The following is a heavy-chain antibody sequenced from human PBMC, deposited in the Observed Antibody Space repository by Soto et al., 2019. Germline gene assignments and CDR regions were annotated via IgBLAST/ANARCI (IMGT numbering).Heavy chain of an antibody. J-gene: IGHJ6*02. Sequence: SQTLSLTCTISRYSVSSTRATCNWTRQSPSRCLEWLGRTYYRSKWYNDYAVSVTSRITINPDTSKNQLSLQLNAVTPEDTAGYYCVRGHYLDSSTYPDGMDVWGQGTTVTVSS. CDR2: TYYRSKWYN. V-gene: IGHV6-1*01. CDR3: VRGHYLDSSTYPDGMDV. D-gene: IGHD3-22*01. CDR1: RYSVSSTRAT.